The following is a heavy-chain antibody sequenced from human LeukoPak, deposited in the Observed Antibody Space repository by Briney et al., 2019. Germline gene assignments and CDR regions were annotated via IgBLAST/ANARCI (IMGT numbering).Heavy chain of an antibody. V-gene: IGHV3-30-3*01. D-gene: IGHD1-14*01. Sequence: GGSLRLSCAASGFTFSSYAMHWVRQAPGKGLQWVAVISYDGSNKYYADSVKGRFTISRDDSKNTLYLQMNSLRAEDTAVYYCAREAAGGFIDYWGQGILVTVSS. CDR1: GFTFSSYA. CDR3: AREAAGGFIDY. J-gene: IGHJ4*02. CDR2: ISYDGSNK.